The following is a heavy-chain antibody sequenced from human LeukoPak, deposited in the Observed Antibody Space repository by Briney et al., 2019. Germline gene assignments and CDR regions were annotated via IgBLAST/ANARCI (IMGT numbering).Heavy chain of an antibody. CDR2: VIPILGIA. D-gene: IGHD1-26*01. CDR3: ARDSGANTAYRY. V-gene: IGHV1-69*02. J-gene: IGHJ4*02. CDR1: GGTFSSYT. Sequence: ASVKVSCKASGGTFSSYTISWVRQAPGQGLEWMGRVIPILGIANSAQKFQGRVTITADKSTSTAYMELSSLRSEDTAVYYCARDSGANTAYRYWGQGTLVTVSS.